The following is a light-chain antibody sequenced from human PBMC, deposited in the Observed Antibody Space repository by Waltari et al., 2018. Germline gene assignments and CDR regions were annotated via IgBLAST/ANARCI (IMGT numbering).Light chain of an antibody. Sequence: QSALTQPPSASGSPGQSVTISCTGTSSDVGGYNYVSWYQQHPGKAPKLMIYEVSKRPAGVPVRFSGSESGNTASLTVSGLQAEDEADYYCSSYAGSNILVFGGGTKLTVL. CDR2: EVS. CDR1: SSDVGGYNY. J-gene: IGLJ2*01. CDR3: SSYAGSNILV. V-gene: IGLV2-8*01.